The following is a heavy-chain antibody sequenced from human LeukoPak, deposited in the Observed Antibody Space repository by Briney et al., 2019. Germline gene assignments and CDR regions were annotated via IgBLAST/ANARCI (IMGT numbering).Heavy chain of an antibody. CDR3: ARDSYYDYVWGSYRAPPADY. V-gene: IGHV1-2*02. D-gene: IGHD3-16*01. CDR2: INPNSGGT. J-gene: IGHJ4*02. Sequence: ASVKVSCKASGYTFTGYYMHWVRQAPGQGLEWMGWINPNSGGTNYAQKFQGRVTMTRDTSISTAYMELSRLRSDDTAVYYCARDSYYDYVWGSYRAPPADYWGQGTLVTISS. CDR1: GYTFTGYY.